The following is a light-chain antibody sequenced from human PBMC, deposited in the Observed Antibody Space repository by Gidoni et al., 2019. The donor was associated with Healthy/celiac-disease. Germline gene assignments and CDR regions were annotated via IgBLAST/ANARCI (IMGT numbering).Light chain of an antibody. CDR3: QQSYSTPFT. CDR1: QSISSY. Sequence: IQLTPPPSSLSASVGDRVTITCRASQSISSYLNWYQQKPGKAPKLLIYAASTLQSGVPSRFSGSGSGTDFTLTISSLQPEDFATYYCQQSYSTPFTFGGGTKVEIK. J-gene: IGKJ4*01. CDR2: AAS. V-gene: IGKV1-39*01.